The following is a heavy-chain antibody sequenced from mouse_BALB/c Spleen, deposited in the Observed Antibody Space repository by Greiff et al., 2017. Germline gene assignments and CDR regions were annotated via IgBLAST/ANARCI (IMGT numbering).Heavy chain of an antibody. Sequence: EVKLMESGGGLVKPGGSLKLSCAASGFTFSDYYMYWVRQTPEKRLEWVATISDGGSYTYYPDSVKGRFTISRDNAKNNLYLQMSSLKSEDTAMYYCARGHYGSSLYYFDYWGQGTTLTVSS. CDR2: ISDGGSYT. J-gene: IGHJ2*01. V-gene: IGHV5-4*02. CDR1: GFTFSDYY. CDR3: ARGHYGSSLYYFDY. D-gene: IGHD1-1*01.